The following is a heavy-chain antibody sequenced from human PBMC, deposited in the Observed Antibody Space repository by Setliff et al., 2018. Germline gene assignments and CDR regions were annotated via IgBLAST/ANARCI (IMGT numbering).Heavy chain of an antibody. J-gene: IGHJ6*03. CDR2: INTNTGNP. D-gene: IGHD4-4*01. V-gene: IGHV7-4-1*02. CDR3: ARASRFGTTVWKGDYYMDV. CDR1: GYTFSSYA. Sequence: ASVKVSCKASGYTFSSYAMGWMRQAPGQRLEWLGWINTNTGNPSYAQDFTGRLVFSLDTSVSTAYLQISSLKAEDSAVYYCARASRFGTTVWKGDYYMDVWGKGTTVTVSS.